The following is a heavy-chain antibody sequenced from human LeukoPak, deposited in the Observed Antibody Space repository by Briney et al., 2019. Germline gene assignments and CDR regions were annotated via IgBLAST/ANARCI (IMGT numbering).Heavy chain of an antibody. V-gene: IGHV3-30*03. Sequence: GGSLRLSCAASGFTFTNYGMHWVRQAPGKGLEWVAVISYDGSIKYYADSLKGRFTISRDNSKNMVYLQMNSLRVEDTAVYYCARTREQWQVLDYWGQGTLVTVSS. J-gene: IGHJ4*02. CDR3: ARTREQWQVLDY. CDR1: GFTFTNYG. CDR2: ISYDGSIK. D-gene: IGHD6-19*01.